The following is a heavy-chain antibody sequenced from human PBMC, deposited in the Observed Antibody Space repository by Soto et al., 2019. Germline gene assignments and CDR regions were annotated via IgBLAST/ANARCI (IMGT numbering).Heavy chain of an antibody. CDR1: GFTFSSYG. V-gene: IGHV3-30*18. J-gene: IGHJ6*02. D-gene: IGHD6-13*01. Sequence: SLRLSCAASGFTFSSYGMHWVRQAPGKGLEWVAVISYDGSNKYYADSVKGRFTISRDNSKNTLYLQMNSLRAEDTAVYYCAKDTAAAGTYYYYGMDVWGQGTTVTVSS. CDR3: AKDTAAAGTYYYYGMDV. CDR2: ISYDGSNK.